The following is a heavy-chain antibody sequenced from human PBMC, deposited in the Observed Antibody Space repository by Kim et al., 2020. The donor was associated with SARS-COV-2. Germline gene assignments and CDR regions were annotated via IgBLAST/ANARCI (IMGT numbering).Heavy chain of an antibody. D-gene: IGHD3-10*01. CDR3: AREAYYGSGYDN. V-gene: IGHV3-53*01. Sequence: GGSLRLSCAASGFTVSSSYMSWVRQAPGKGLEWVSVIYSGGPTYYADSVRGRFTISRDNSKNTVYLQMNTLRSGDTAMYYCAREAYYGSGYDNWGQGTLVTVSS. CDR2: IYSGGPT. J-gene: IGHJ4*02. CDR1: GFTVSSSY.